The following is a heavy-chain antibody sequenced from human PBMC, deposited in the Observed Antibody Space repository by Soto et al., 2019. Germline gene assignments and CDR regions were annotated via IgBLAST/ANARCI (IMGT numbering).Heavy chain of an antibody. J-gene: IGHJ4*02. V-gene: IGHV3-74*01. CDR3: ARGPYYYDSSGYYSIDY. CDR2: INSDGSST. CDR1: GFTFSSYW. Sequence: GGSLILSCAASGFTFSSYWMHWVRQAPGKGLVWVSRINSDGSSTSYADSVKGRFTISRDNAKNTLYLQMNSLRAEDTAVYYCARGPYYYDSSGYYSIDYWGQGTLVTVSS. D-gene: IGHD3-22*01.